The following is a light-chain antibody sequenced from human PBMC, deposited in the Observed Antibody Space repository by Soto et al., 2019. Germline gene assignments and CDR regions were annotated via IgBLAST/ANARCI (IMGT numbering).Light chain of an antibody. CDR2: KAS. CDR3: QQYNTYSYLT. J-gene: IGKJ4*02. CDR1: QSINTW. Sequence: DIQMTQSPSTLSASVGDRVTITCRASQSINTWLAWYQQKPGKAPKLLIYKASTLESGVPSRFSGSGSGTDFTLPISCLQPDDFATYYCQQYNTYSYLTFGGGTRVEIK. V-gene: IGKV1-5*03.